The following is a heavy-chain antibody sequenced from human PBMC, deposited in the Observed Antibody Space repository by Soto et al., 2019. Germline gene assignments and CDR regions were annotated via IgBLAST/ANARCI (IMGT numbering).Heavy chain of an antibody. CDR3: VRDHIWSFDY. CDR1: GFTFSSYG. V-gene: IGHV3-33*08. CDR2: IRLDGSNK. J-gene: IGHJ4*02. D-gene: IGHD3-10*01. Sequence: PGGSLRLSCAASGFTFSSYGMHWVRQAPGKGLEWVSVIRLDGSNKYYAGSVKGRFTISRDNAKNSLSLQMNSLRAEDTAVYYCVRDHIWSFDYWGQGTPVTVSS.